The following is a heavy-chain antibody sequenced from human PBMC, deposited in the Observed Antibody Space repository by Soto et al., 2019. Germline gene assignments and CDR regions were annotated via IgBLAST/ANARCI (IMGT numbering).Heavy chain of an antibody. D-gene: IGHD5-12*01. Sequence: GGSLRLSCAASGFTFSSYSMNWVRQAPGKGLEWVSSISSSSSYIYYADSVKGRFTISRDNAKNSLYLQMNSLRAEDTAVYYCARDSVIVATITRGDYWGQGTLVTVSS. CDR1: GFTFSSYS. V-gene: IGHV3-21*01. CDR3: ARDSVIVATITRGDY. CDR2: ISSSSSYI. J-gene: IGHJ4*02.